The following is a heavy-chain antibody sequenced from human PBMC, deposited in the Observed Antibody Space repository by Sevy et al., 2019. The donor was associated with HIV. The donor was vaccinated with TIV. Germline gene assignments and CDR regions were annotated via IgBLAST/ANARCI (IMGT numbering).Heavy chain of an antibody. J-gene: IGHJ3*02. CDR3: ARDNGVAASYGLLDAFDI. CDR1: GGTFSSYA. V-gene: IGHV1-69*13. D-gene: IGHD6-13*01. CDR2: IIPIFGTA. Sequence: ASVKVSCKASGGTFSSYAISWVRQAPGHGLEWMGWIIPIFGTANYAQKFQGRVTITADESTSTAYMELSSLRSEDTAVYYCARDNGVAASYGLLDAFDIWGQGTMVTVSS.